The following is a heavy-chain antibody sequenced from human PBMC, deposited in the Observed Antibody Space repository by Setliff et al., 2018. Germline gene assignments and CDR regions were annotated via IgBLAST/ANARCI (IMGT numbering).Heavy chain of an antibody. J-gene: IGHJ4*02. CDR1: GGSINSYY. V-gene: IGHV4-4*07. D-gene: IGHD6-19*01. CDR3: AKEASSGWYFDY. CDR2: MYTSETT. Sequence: SSETLSLTCTVSGGSINSYYWSWIRQPAGKGLEWIGRMYTSETTNYNPSLKSRVTMSVDTSKNQFSLKLSSVTAADTAVYYCAKEASSGWYFDYWGQGTLVTVSS.